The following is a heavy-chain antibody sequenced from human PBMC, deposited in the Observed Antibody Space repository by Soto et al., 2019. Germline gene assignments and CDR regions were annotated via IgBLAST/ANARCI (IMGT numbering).Heavy chain of an antibody. CDR3: AKVLYAADAFDI. J-gene: IGHJ3*02. CDR2: ISWNSGSI. CDR1: GFTFDDYA. D-gene: IGHD4-17*01. Sequence: GGSLRLSCAASGFTFDDYAMHWVRQAPGKGLEWVSGISWNSGSIGYADSVKGRFTISRDNAKNSLYLQMNSLRAEDTALYYCAKVLYAADAFDIWGQGTMVTVSS. V-gene: IGHV3-9*01.